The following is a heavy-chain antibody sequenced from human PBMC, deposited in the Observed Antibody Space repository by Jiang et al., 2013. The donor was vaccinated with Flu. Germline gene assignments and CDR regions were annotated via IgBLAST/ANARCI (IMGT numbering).Heavy chain of an antibody. J-gene: IGHJ6*03. Sequence: GAEVKKPGATVKISCRVSGYTFTDYNMHWVQQVPGKGLEWMGLVDPEDGKPVYAKRFQGRVILTADTSTDTAYMELSNLRSEDTAVYYCATDQKVSDIEATGPYNYYYMAFWGKGTTVIVSS. V-gene: IGHV1-69-2*01. D-gene: IGHD5-12*01. CDR1: GYTFTDYN. CDR3: ATDQKVSDIEATGPYNYYYMAF. CDR2: VDPEDGKP.